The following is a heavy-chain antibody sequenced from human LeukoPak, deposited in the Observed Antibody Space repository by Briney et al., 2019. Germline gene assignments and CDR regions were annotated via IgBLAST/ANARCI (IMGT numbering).Heavy chain of an antibody. CDR1: GGSFSGYY. Sequence: KASETLSLTCAVYGGSFSGYYWSWIRQPPGKGLEWIGEINHSGSTNYNPSLKSRVTISVDTSKNQFTLQLSSVTPDDTAVYYCARGGLVRGTINSLIAFDIWGQGTMITVSS. V-gene: IGHV4-34*01. CDR3: ARGGLVRGTINSLIAFDI. CDR2: INHSGST. D-gene: IGHD3-10*01. J-gene: IGHJ3*02.